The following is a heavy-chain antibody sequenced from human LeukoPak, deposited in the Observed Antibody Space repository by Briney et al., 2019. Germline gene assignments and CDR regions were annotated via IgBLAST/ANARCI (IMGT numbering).Heavy chain of an antibody. J-gene: IGHJ4*02. CDR3: AREGGFYRPLDY. CDR1: GGXVTSTNC. CDR2: VHLDGRT. V-gene: IGHV4-4*02. D-gene: IGHD3-3*01. Sequence: SETLSLTCDVSGGXVTSTNCWTWVRQPPGKGLEWIGEVHLDGRTNYNPSLKSRLIMSVDLPENHISLKLTSVTAADTAVYYCAREGGFYRPLDYSGQGNLVTVSS.